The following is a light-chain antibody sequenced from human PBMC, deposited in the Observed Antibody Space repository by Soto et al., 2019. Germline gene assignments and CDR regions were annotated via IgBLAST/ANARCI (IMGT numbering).Light chain of an antibody. V-gene: IGKV3-20*01. CDR2: GAS. J-gene: IGKJ5*01. CDR1: QSVGSNY. Sequence: EIVLTQSPGTLSLSPGERATLSCRASQSVGSNYLAWYQQTPGQAPRLLIHGASTRATGIPDRFSGSGSGTDFTLTLSRLESEDSAVYYCQQYASSHLTFGQGTRLEIK. CDR3: QQYASSHLT.